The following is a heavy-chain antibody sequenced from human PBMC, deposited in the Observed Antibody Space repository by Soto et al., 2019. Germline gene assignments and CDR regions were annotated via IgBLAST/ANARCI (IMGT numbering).Heavy chain of an antibody. D-gene: IGHD3-3*01. J-gene: IGHJ4*02. CDR2: INEDGGAK. CDR1: GFIFSSFW. CDR3: AKDVEWSLDF. V-gene: IGHV3-7*01. Sequence: GGSLRLSCAASGFIFSSFWMNWVRQAPGRGMEWVAKINEDGGAKYFADSVEGRFTISRDNAKNSLFLQMSSLRDEDTAIYYCAKDVEWSLDFWGQGTLVTVSS.